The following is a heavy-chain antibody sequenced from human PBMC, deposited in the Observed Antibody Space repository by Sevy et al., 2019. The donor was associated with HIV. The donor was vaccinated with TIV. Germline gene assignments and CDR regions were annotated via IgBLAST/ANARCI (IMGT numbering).Heavy chain of an antibody. D-gene: IGHD1-1*01. Sequence: GGSLRLSCAASGFSFNTHAMHWVRQAPGKGLDWVALISYDGSAKYYADSVKGRFTVSRDNSKNYLYLQMNSLRAEDTAVYCCALERLSSNVAEYFQNWGQGTLVTVSS. CDR2: ISYDGSAK. V-gene: IGHV3-30-3*01. J-gene: IGHJ1*01. CDR1: GFSFNTHA. CDR3: ALERLSSNVAEYFQN.